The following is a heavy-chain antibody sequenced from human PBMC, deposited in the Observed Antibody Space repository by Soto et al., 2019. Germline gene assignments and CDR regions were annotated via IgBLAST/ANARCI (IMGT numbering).Heavy chain of an antibody. J-gene: IGHJ6*02. CDR1: GGSIISYY. CDR2: IYYSGST. D-gene: IGHD2-15*01. CDR3: ARVGYCSGGSGYSDYYGMDV. V-gene: IGHV4-59*01. Sequence: SETLSLTCTVSGGSIISYYWSWILQPPWKGLEWIGYIYYSGSTNYNPSLKSRVTISVDTSKNQFSLKLSSVTAADTAVYYCARVGYCSGGSGYSDYYGMDVWGQGTTVTVSS.